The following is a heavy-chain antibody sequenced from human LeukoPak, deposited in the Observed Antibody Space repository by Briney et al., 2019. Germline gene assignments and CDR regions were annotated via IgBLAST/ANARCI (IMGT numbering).Heavy chain of an antibody. Sequence: ASVKVSCKASGYTFTSYYMHWVRQAPGQGLEWMGIINPSGGSTSYAQKFQGRVTMTRDMSTSTVYMELSSLRSEDTAVYYCARGGYYYDSSGYSGAFDIWGQGTMVTVSS. J-gene: IGHJ3*02. CDR3: ARGGYYYDSSGYSGAFDI. V-gene: IGHV1-46*01. CDR2: INPSGGST. D-gene: IGHD3-22*01. CDR1: GYTFTSYY.